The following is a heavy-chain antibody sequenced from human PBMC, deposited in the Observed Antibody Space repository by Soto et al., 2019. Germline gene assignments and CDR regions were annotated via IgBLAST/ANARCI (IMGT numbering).Heavy chain of an antibody. D-gene: IGHD1-26*01. CDR1: GFTFSSYW. Sequence: GSLRLSCAASGFTFSSYWMHWVRQAPGKGLVWVSRINSDGSITGYADSVKGRFTISRDYAKNTLYLQMNSLRSEDTAVYYCARDLQKKGELHDYWGQGTLVTVSS. CDR2: INSDGSIT. V-gene: IGHV3-74*01. J-gene: IGHJ4*02. CDR3: ARDLQKKGELHDY.